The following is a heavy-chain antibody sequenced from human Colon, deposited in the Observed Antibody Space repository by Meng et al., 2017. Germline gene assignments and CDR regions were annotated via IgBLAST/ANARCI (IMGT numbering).Heavy chain of an antibody. V-gene: IGHV4-34*01. CDR1: GGSFSGYY. J-gene: IGHJ4*02. Sequence: VQLQQLGAGLLKPSAPLSLTCAVYGGSFSGYYWSWIRQPPGKGLEWIGKINHSGSTNYNPSLKSRVTISVDTSKNQFSLKLSSVTAADTAVYYCARGLFDYWGQGTLVTVSS. CDR3: ARGLFDY. CDR2: INHSGST.